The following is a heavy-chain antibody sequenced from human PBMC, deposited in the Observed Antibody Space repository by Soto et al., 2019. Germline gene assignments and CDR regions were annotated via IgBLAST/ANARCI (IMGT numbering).Heavy chain of an antibody. Sequence: QVQLVQSGAEVKKPGASVKVACKASGYIFTNYGITWVRQAPGHGLEWVGWTSTHIAHTYYAQNFQGRVIITTDPSTSTAYMELTGLRPDDAALYYCARVLIAERDYDYWGQGTLVTGAS. CDR1: GYIFTNYG. CDR3: ARVLIAERDYDY. D-gene: IGHD3-16*02. J-gene: IGHJ4*02. CDR2: TSTHIAHT. V-gene: IGHV1-18*04.